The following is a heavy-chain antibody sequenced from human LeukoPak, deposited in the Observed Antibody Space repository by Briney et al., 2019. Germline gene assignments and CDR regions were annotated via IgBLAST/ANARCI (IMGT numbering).Heavy chain of an antibody. CDR2: IYYSGST. CDR3: ARGYPTVKPFDY. D-gene: IGHD4-17*01. CDR1: GGSISSYY. V-gene: IGHV4-59*01. Sequence: PSETLSLTCTVSGGSISSYYWSWIRQPPGKGLEWIGYIYYSGSTNYNPSLKSRVTISVDTSKNQFSLKLSSVTAADTAVYYCARGYPTVKPFDYWGQGTLVTVSS. J-gene: IGHJ4*02.